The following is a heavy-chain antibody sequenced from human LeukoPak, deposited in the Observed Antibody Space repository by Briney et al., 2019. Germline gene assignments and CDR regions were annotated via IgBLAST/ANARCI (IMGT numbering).Heavy chain of an antibody. Sequence: PSETLSLTCTVSGDSISSNSWSWIRQPPGEGLEWIGYISYTGSTNYNPSLKSRVTISVDTSKNQFSLKLTSVTAADTAVYYCATVDTTMGKDCWGQGTLVTVSS. D-gene: IGHD5-18*01. V-gene: IGHV4-59*08. CDR2: ISYTGST. CDR1: GDSISSNS. J-gene: IGHJ4*02. CDR3: ATVDTTMGKDC.